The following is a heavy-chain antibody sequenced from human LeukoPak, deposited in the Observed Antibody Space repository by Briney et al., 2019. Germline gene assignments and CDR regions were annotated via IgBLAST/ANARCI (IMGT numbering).Heavy chain of an antibody. CDR3: AKDYDYSNYFDY. J-gene: IGHJ4*02. Sequence: GGSLRLSCAASGFTFSSYGMHWVRQAPGKGLEWVAVMWYDGTNKYYADSVKGRFTISRDNSMNTLYLQMNSLRAEDTAVYYCAKDYDYSNYFDYWGQGTLVTVSS. D-gene: IGHD4-11*01. CDR1: GFTFSSYG. V-gene: IGHV3-33*06. CDR2: MWYDGTNK.